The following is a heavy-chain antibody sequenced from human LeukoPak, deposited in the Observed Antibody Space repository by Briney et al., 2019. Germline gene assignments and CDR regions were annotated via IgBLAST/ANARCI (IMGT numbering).Heavy chain of an antibody. CDR1: GESFSGYF. D-gene: IGHD1-26*01. CDR3: ARHHLGSGSFTSFDY. CDR2: INNSGTT. J-gene: IGHJ4*02. V-gene: IGHV4-34*01. Sequence: SETLSLTCAVYGESFSGYFWNWIRQAPGKGLEWIGEINNSGTTNYNPSLKSRVTISVDTSKNQFSLKLSSVTAADTAVYYCARHHLGSGSFTSFDYWGQGTLVTVSS.